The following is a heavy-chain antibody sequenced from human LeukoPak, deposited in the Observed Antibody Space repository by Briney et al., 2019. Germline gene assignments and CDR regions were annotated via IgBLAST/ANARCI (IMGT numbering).Heavy chain of an antibody. J-gene: IGHJ4*02. CDR3: AKAGYNWNYDGFDY. CDR1: GFPLDDYA. CDR2: ISWNSGSI. Sequence: SLRLSCAASGFPLDDYAMHWVRQAPGKGLEWVSGISWNSGSIGYADSVKGRFTISRDNAKNSLYLQMNSLRAEDTALYYCAKAGYNWNYDGFDYWGQGTLVTVSS. V-gene: IGHV3-9*01. D-gene: IGHD1-7*01.